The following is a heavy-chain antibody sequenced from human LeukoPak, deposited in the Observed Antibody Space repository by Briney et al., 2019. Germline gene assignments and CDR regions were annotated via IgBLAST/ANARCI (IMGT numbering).Heavy chain of an antibody. Sequence: SETLSLTCTVSGGSIVGYYWSWIRQPPGNGLEWIAYIYSSGHTISNPSLQSRVTMSLDTSRNQFSLKLSSVTAADTAVYYCARHPDSDPFDVWGPGTMVTVSS. V-gene: IGHV4-59*08. CDR2: IYSSGHT. D-gene: IGHD1-14*01. J-gene: IGHJ3*01. CDR1: GGSIVGYY. CDR3: ARHPDSDPFDV.